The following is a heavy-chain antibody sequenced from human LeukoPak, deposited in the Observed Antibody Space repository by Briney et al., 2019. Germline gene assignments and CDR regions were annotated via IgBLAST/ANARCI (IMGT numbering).Heavy chain of an antibody. J-gene: IGHJ3*02. CDR3: AREYYIYAFDI. V-gene: IGHV3-48*01. Sequence: GGSLRLSCAASGFTFSSYSMNWVRQAPGKGLEWVSYISSSSSTIYYADSVKGRFTISRDNAKNSLYLQMNSLRAEDTAVYYCAREYYIYAFDIWGQGTMVTVSS. CDR1: GFTFSSYS. D-gene: IGHD2/OR15-2a*01. CDR2: ISSSSSTI.